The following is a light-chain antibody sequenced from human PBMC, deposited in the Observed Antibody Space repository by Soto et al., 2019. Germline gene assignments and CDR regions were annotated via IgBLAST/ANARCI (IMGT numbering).Light chain of an antibody. CDR2: KAS. J-gene: IGKJ4*01. V-gene: IGKV1-5*03. Sequence: DIQMTQSPSTLSASVGDRVTITCRASQSISTWLAWYQQKPGKAPKLLIYKASILESGVPSRFSASGSGTEFTLTISSLQPDDFATYYCQQYNTYPLTFGGGTTVEIK. CDR3: QQYNTYPLT. CDR1: QSISTW.